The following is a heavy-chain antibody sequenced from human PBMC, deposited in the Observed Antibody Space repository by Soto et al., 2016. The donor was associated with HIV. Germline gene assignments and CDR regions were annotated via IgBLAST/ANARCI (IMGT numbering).Heavy chain of an antibody. D-gene: IGHD1-1*01. CDR1: GFTFSNAW. CDR3: TRLVRHTGYFDY. Sequence: EVQLVESGGGLVKPGGSLRLSCAASGFTFSNAWMSWVRQAPGKGLEWVGRIRSKANSYATAYAASVKGRFTISRDDSKNTAYLQMNSLKTEDTAVYYCTRLVRHTGYFDYWAREPWSPSPQ. CDR2: IRSKANSYAT. J-gene: IGHJ4*02. V-gene: IGHV3-73*01.